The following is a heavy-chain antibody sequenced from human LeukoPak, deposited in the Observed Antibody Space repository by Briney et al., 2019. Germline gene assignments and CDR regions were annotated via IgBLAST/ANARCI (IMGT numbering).Heavy chain of an antibody. V-gene: IGHV4-39*01. CDR1: GGSIIGNTSY. CDR2: INYSGST. J-gene: IGHJ4*02. Sequence: PSETLSLTCTVSGGSIIGNTSYWGWIRQPPGKGLDWIGIINYSGSTYYNPSLRSRVTISVDTSKNQFSLKLNSVTASDTAVYYCARGYDYWGQGTLVTVSS. D-gene: IGHD3-22*01. CDR3: ARGYDY.